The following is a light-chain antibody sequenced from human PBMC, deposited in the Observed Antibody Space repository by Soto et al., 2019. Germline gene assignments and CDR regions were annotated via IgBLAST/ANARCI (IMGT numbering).Light chain of an antibody. J-gene: IGLJ1*01. CDR1: SSDVGNYNY. CDR3: SSYAGSNNYV. V-gene: IGLV2-8*01. CDR2: EVS. Sequence: SALTQPPSASGSPGQSVTISCTESSSDVGNYNYVSWYQQHPGKAPKLMIYEVSKRPSGVPDRFSGSKSGNTASLTVSGLQAEDEADYYCSSYAGSNNYVFGTGTKLTVL.